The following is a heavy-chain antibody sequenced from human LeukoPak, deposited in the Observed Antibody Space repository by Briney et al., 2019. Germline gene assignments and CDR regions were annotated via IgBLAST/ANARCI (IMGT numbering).Heavy chain of an antibody. V-gene: IGHV3-48*01. CDR2: ISRSSSTI. J-gene: IGHJ4*02. CDR1: GFTFSSYG. Sequence: GGSLRLSCAASGFTFSSYGMNWVRQAPGKGLEWGSYISRSSSTIYYAHSVKGRFTISRDNAKNSLYLHMNSLRAQDTAVYYCARDIPEWDSSGYSYYDYWGQGTLVTVSS. CDR3: ARDIPEWDSSGYSYYDY. D-gene: IGHD3-22*01.